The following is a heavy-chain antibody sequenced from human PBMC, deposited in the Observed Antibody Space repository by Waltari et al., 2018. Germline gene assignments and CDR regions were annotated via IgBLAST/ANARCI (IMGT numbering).Heavy chain of an antibody. V-gene: IGHV4-38-2*01. CDR1: GYSISSGYY. CDR3: ARGAPSGPDAFDI. D-gene: IGHD2-15*01. CDR2: IYHSGST. J-gene: IGHJ3*02. Sequence: QVQLQESGPGLVKPSETLSLTCAVSGYSISSGYYWGWIRQPPGKGLEWIGSIYHSGSTYYNPSLKSRVTISVDTSKNQFSRKLSSVTAADTAVYYCARGAPSGPDAFDIWGQGTMVTVSS.